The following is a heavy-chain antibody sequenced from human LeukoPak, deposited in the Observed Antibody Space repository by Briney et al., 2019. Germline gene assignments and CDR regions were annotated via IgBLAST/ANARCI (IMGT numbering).Heavy chain of an antibody. J-gene: IGHJ4*02. CDR3: AGGASSTVHY. CDR1: GLTFSTYW. V-gene: IGHV3-74*01. Sequence: GGSLRLSSAASGLTFSTYWMHWVRQAPGKGLLWVSRINGDGSLSYADSVKGRFTISRDNTKNMLYLQMNSLRAEDTAVYYCAGGASSTVHYWGQGNLIIVTA. CDR2: INGDGSL. D-gene: IGHD6-13*01.